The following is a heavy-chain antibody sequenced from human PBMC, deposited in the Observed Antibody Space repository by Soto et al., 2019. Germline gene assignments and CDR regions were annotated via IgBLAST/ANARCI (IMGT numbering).Heavy chain of an antibody. D-gene: IGHD6-19*01. V-gene: IGHV3-15*01. CDR2: IKSKTDGGTT. Sequence: EVQLVESGGGLVKPGGSLRLSCAASGFTFSNAWMSWVRQAPGKGLEWVGRIKSKTDGGTTDYAAPVKGRFTISRDDSKNTLHLQMNSLKTEDTAVYYCTTVPVAGRWYFDYWGQGTLVTVSS. J-gene: IGHJ4*02. CDR3: TTVPVAGRWYFDY. CDR1: GFTFSNAW.